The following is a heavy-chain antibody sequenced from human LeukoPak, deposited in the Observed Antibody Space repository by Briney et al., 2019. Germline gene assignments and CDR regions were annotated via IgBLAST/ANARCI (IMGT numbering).Heavy chain of an antibody. D-gene: IGHD3-9*01. J-gene: IGHJ6*03. CDR3: ATSSSYYDILTGYKGAHYYYYYMDV. Sequence: ASVKVSCKVSGYTLTELSMHWVRQAPGKGLEWMGGFDPEDGETIYAQKFQGRVTMTEDTSTDTAYMELSSLRSEDTAVYYCATSSSYYDILTGYKGAHYYYYYMDVWGKGTTVTISS. V-gene: IGHV1-24*01. CDR2: FDPEDGET. CDR1: GYTLTELS.